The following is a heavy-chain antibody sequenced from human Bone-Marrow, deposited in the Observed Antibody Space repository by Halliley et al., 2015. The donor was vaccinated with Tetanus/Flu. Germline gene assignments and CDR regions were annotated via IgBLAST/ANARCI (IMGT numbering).Heavy chain of an antibody. D-gene: IGHD3-9*01. V-gene: IGHV3-53*04. CDR2: SYRDGTT. Sequence: GWVSVSYRDGTTYYAESVKGRFTISRHDSKNTLYLQMNSLTAEDTAVYYCARSRTWDWFYFDYWGQGTLVTVSS. J-gene: IGHJ4*02. CDR3: ARSRTWDWFYFDY.